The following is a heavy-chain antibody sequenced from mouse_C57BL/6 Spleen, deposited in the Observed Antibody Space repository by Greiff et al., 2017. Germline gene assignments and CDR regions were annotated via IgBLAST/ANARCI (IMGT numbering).Heavy chain of an antibody. Sequence: QVQLQQSGAELVKPGASVKISCKASGYAFSSYWMNWVKQRPGKGLEWIGQIYPGDGDTTYNGKFKGKATLTADKSSSTAYMQLSSLTSEDSAVYFCARGPLLLRTCDDWGQGTTLTVSS. D-gene: IGHD1-1*01. CDR2: IYPGDGDT. J-gene: IGHJ2*01. CDR1: GYAFSSYW. V-gene: IGHV1-80*01. CDR3: ARGPLLLRTCDD.